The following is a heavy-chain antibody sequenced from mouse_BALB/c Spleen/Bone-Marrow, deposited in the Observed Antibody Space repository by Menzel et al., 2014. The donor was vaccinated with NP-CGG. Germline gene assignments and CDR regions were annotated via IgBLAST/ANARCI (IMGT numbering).Heavy chain of an antibody. Sequence: VKLQESGPGLVAPSQSLSITCTVSGFSLTSYGVHWVRQPPGKGLEWLGVMWAGGDISYNSALTSRLIISKDSSKSQVFLKMNSLQTDDTAMYYCVREGYFYAIDYWGQGTSVTVSS. CDR2: MWAGGDI. J-gene: IGHJ4*01. CDR3: VREGYFYAIDY. V-gene: IGHV2-9*02. CDR1: GFSLTSYG.